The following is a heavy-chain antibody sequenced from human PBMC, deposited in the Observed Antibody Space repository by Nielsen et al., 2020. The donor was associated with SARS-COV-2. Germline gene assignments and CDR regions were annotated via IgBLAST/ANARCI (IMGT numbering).Heavy chain of an antibody. V-gene: IGHV1-18*01. D-gene: IGHD6-19*01. CDR2: ISAYNGNT. CDR3: ARDVLAIRRTAVAGTPGGY. Sequence: VRQMPGKGLEWMGWISAYNGNTNYAQKLQGRVTMTTDTSTSTAYMELRSLRSDDTAVYYCARDVLAIRRTAVAGTPGGYWGQGALVTVSS. J-gene: IGHJ4*02.